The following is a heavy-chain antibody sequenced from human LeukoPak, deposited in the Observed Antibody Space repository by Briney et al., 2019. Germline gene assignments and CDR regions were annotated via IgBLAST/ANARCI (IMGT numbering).Heavy chain of an antibody. Sequence: GGSLRLSCAASGFTFSSNAMSWVRQAPGKGLEWVSAISGIGGSTYYADSVKGRFTISRDNSKNTLYLQMNSLRGEDTAVYYCAKGYVWGNYRHYYFAYWGQGTLVTVSS. CDR3: AKGYVWGNYRHYYFAY. J-gene: IGHJ4*02. CDR1: GFTFSSNA. D-gene: IGHD3-16*02. V-gene: IGHV3-23*01. CDR2: ISGIGGST.